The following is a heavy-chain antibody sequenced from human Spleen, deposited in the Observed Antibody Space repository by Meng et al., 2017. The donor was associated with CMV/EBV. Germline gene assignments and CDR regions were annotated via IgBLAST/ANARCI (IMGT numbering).Heavy chain of an antibody. CDR2: MSPDGSEI. V-gene: IGHV3-7*01. CDR1: GFTFNTYW. J-gene: IGHJ5*01. D-gene: IGHD7-27*01. Sequence: GESLKISCAVSGFTFNTYWMTWVRQAPGTGLEWVASMSPDGSEIYYVDSVKGRFSISRDNAKNSLFLQMNSLRGEDTAIYYCAKDRHGDYNWFDSWGQGTLVTVSS. CDR3: AKDRHGDYNWFDS.